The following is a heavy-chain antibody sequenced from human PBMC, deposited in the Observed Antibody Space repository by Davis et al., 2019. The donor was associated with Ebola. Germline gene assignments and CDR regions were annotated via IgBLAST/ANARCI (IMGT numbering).Heavy chain of an antibody. D-gene: IGHD4-17*01. Sequence: GESLKISCATSGFTFSSYWMSWVRQAPGKGLEWVASVNQDGTEKYNVDSVKGRFTISRDNAKNSLYLQMDRLRADDTAVYYCARAHNYGDSDYWGQGTLVTVSS. J-gene: IGHJ4*02. CDR2: VNQDGTEK. CDR3: ARAHNYGDSDY. V-gene: IGHV3-7*03. CDR1: GFTFSSYW.